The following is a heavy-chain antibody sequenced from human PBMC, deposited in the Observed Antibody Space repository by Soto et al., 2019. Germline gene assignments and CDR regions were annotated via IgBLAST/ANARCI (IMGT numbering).Heavy chain of an antibody. J-gene: IGHJ6*02. CDR1: GFTFANYA. CDR2: ISGAGGTT. D-gene: IGHD6-6*01. V-gene: IGHV3-23*01. Sequence: GGSLRLSCAASGFTFANYAMTWVRQAPGKGLEWVSAISGAGGTTYYTDSVKGRFTISRDNSKNMLFLQMNSLRAEDAAVYYFATVTEYSSSSAYYYYAMDVWGQGTTVTVSS. CDR3: ATVTEYSSSSAYYYYAMDV.